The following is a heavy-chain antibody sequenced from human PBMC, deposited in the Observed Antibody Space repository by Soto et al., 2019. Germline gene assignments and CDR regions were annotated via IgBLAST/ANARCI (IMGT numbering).Heavy chain of an antibody. J-gene: IGHJ6*02. D-gene: IGHD3-3*01. CDR1: GGSISTDY. V-gene: IGHV4-59*01. CDR3: ARGEWFLRGYGMDV. CDR2: IYNGGSP. Sequence: QVQLQESGPGLVKPSETLSLTCTVSGGSISTDYWSWIRQPPGKRLEYIGFIYNGGSPNYTPSLARPGTIAPVSSKNQASLKLSSVTAADTAVYYCARGEWFLRGYGMDVWGRGTTVTVS.